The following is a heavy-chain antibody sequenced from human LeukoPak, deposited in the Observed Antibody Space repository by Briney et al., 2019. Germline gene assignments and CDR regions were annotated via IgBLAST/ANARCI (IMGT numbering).Heavy chain of an antibody. CDR3: ARISARIAVTGTGNYWYIDL. D-gene: IGHD6-19*01. CDR2: INWNGGST. V-gene: IGHV3-20*04. J-gene: IGHJ2*01. CDR1: RFTFDDFD. Sequence: PGGSLRLSCAASRFTFDDFDMSWVRQAPGKGLEWVSGINWNGGSTGYADSVRGRFTISRDNAKNSLYLQMNSLRAEDTALYYCARISARIAVTGTGNYWYIDLWGRGTLVTVSS.